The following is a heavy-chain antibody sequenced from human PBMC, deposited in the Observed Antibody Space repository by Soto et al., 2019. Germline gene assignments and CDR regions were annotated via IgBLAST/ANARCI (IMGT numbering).Heavy chain of an antibody. CDR1: GFTFAKYW. Sequence: VGSLRLSCVVSGFTFAKYWMHWVRQAPGKGLVWVARIETDGTTQTYADSVEGRFTISRDNAKNTLYLHMNSLRAEDTAVYYCGRQAALWEKVDFRGHGTPVTVSS. D-gene: IGHD3-10*01. V-gene: IGHV3-74*01. CDR3: GRQAALWEKVDF. CDR2: IETDGTTQ. J-gene: IGHJ1*01.